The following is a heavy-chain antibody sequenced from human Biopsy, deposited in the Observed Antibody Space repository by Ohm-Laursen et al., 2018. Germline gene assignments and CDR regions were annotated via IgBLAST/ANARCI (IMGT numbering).Heavy chain of an antibody. Sequence: ASVKVSCKASGFSFTGYYIHWVRQAPGRGLEWMGGFAPENGKTIYAQKFQGRVTMTEDTSTDTAYMELSSLRSEDTAVYYCAADINVWNVNYWGQGTQVTVSS. V-gene: IGHV1-24*01. CDR3: AADINVWNVNY. CDR2: FAPENGKT. J-gene: IGHJ4*02. CDR1: GFSFTGYY. D-gene: IGHD1-1*01.